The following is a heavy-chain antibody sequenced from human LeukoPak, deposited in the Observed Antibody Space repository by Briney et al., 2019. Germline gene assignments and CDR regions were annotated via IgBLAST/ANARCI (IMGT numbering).Heavy chain of an antibody. CDR3: ARLDYYGSGSYYSLDP. CDR2: IDPSDSYT. D-gene: IGHD3-10*01. J-gene: IGHJ5*02. CDR1: GYSFTSYW. Sequence: GESLKISCKGSGYSFTSYWISWVRQMPGKGLAWMGRIDPSDSYTNYSPSFQGHVTISADKSISTAYLQWSSLKASDTAMYYCARLDYYGSGSYYSLDPWGQGTLVTVSS. V-gene: IGHV5-10-1*01.